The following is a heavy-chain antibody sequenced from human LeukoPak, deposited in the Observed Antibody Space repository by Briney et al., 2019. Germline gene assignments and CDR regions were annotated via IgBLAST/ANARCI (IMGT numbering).Heavy chain of an antibody. J-gene: IGHJ4*02. CDR1: GGSISSSSYY. D-gene: IGHD3-16*01. CDR3: ARESGSYAVY. CDR2: IYYSGST. Sequence: SETLSLTCTVSGGSISSSSYYWGWIRQPPGKGLEWIGSIYYSGSTHYNPSLKSRVTISVDKSKNQFSLKLSSVTAADTAVYYCARESGSYAVYWGQGTLVTVSS. V-gene: IGHV4-39*07.